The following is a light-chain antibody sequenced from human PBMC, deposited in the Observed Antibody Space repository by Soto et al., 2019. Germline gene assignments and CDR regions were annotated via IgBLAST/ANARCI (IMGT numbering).Light chain of an antibody. CDR3: QQYGNSPWT. V-gene: IGKV3-20*01. Sequence: EIVLTQSPGTLSLSPGERATLSCRASQSAFSTYLAWYQQKPGQAPRLLIYGASSRATGIPDRFSGSGSGTDFTLTISRLEPADFAVYYCQQYGNSPWTLGQGTKVEIK. CDR2: GAS. CDR1: QSAFSTY. J-gene: IGKJ1*01.